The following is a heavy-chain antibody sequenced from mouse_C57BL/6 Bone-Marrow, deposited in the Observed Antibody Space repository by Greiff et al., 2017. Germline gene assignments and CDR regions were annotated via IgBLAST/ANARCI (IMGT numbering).Heavy chain of an antibody. Sequence: EVQGVESGGGLVQPGESLKLSCESNEYEFPSHDMSWVRKTPETRLELVAALNSDGGSTYYPDTMERRFIISRDNTKKTLYRQKSKLRSEDTALYYCARHEGLRRLYYFDYRGHGTTLTVSS. J-gene: IGHJ2*01. CDR2: LNSDGGST. D-gene: IGHD2-4*01. CDR3: ARHEGLRRLYYFDY. CDR1: EYEFPSHD. V-gene: IGHV5-2*01.